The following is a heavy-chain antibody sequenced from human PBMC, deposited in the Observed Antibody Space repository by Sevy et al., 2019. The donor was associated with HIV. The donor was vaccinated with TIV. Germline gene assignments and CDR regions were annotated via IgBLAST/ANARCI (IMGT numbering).Heavy chain of an antibody. V-gene: IGHV3-7*01. CDR1: GFTFSSYW. CDR3: ARQQLGTNGVLNYYYYGMDV. Sequence: GGSLRLSCAASGFTFSSYWMSWVRQAPGKGLEWVANIKQDGSEKYYVDSVKGRFTISRDNAKNSLYLQMNSLRAEDTAVYYCARQQLGTNGVLNYYYYGMDVWGQWTTVTVSS. CDR2: IKQDGSEK. D-gene: IGHD2-8*01. J-gene: IGHJ6*02.